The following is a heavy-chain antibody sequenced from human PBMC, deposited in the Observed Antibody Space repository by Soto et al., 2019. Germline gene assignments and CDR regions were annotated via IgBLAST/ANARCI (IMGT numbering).Heavy chain of an antibody. CDR1: GGSISSGDYY. Sequence: QVQLQESGPGLVKPSQTLSLTCTVSGGSISSGDYYWSWIRQPPGKGLEWIGYIYYSGSTYYNPSLKSRVNISVDTSKNQFSLKLSSVTAADTAVYYCARDKGATNYYYGMDVWGQGTTVTVSS. J-gene: IGHJ6*02. V-gene: IGHV4-30-4*01. D-gene: IGHD1-26*01. CDR3: ARDKGATNYYYGMDV. CDR2: IYYSGST.